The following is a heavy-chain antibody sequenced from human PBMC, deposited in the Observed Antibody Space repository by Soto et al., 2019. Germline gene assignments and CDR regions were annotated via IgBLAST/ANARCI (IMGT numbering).Heavy chain of an antibody. J-gene: IGHJ4*02. V-gene: IGHV5-51*01. Sequence: GESLKISCKGSGYSFTSYWIGWVRQMPGKGLEWMGIIYPGDSDTRYSPSFQGQVTISADKSISTAYLQWSSLKASDTAMYYCARALTTQLGELSSLDYWGQGTLVTVSS. CDR2: IYPGDSDT. CDR3: ARALTTQLGELSSLDY. CDR1: GYSFTSYW. D-gene: IGHD3-16*02.